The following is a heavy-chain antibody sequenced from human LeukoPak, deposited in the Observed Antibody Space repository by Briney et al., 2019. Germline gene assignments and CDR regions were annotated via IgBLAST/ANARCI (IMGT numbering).Heavy chain of an antibody. J-gene: IGHJ4*02. CDR3: ARGGSGPVVPAATSTSLGY. D-gene: IGHD2-2*01. Sequence: GASVKVSCKASGYTFTGYYMHWVRQAPGQGLEWMGWINPNSGGTNYAQKFQGRVTMTRDTSISTAYMELSRLRSDDTAVYYCARGGSGPVVPAATSTSLGYWGQGTLVTVSS. V-gene: IGHV1-2*02. CDR1: GYTFTGYY. CDR2: INPNSGGT.